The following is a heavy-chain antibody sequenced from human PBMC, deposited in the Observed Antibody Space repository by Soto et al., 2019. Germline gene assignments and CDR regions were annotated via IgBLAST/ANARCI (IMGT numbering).Heavy chain of an antibody. CDR3: ARCGLDYGMDV. V-gene: IGHV4-34*01. CDR1: GGSFSGYH. D-gene: IGHD6-25*01. CDR2: INHGGGT. J-gene: IGHJ6*02. Sequence: SETLSLTCAVYGGSFSGYHWSWIRQPPGKGLEWIGEINHGGGTNYNPSLKSRVTISLDTSKNQFSLNLTSVTAADTAVYYCARCGLDYGMDVWGQGTTVTVSS.